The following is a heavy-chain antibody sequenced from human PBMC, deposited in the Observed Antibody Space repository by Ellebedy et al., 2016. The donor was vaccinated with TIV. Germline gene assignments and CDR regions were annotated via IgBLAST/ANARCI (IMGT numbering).Heavy chain of an antibody. CDR2: IYHSGST. V-gene: IGHV4-4*02. CDR3: AREETVTRGGLNYYGMDV. D-gene: IGHD4-17*01. CDR1: GGSISSNNW. J-gene: IGHJ6*02. Sequence: SETLSLTCAVSGGSISSNNWWSWVRQPPGKGLEWIGEIYHSGSTNYNPSLKSRVTISVDKSKNQFSLTLSSVTAADTAVYFCAREETVTRGGLNYYGMDVWGQGTTVTVSS.